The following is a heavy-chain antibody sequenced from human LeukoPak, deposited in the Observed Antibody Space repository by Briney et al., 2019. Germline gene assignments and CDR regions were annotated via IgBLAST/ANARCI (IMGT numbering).Heavy chain of an antibody. V-gene: IGHV4-59*01. CDR3: ARLSSSWPYYYYYYGMDV. Sequence: PSETLSLTCTVSGGSISSYYWSWIRQPPGKGLEWIGYIYYSGSTNYNPSLKSRVTISVDTSKNQFSLKLSSVTAADTAVYYCARLSSSWPYYYYYYGMDVWGQGTTVTVSS. CDR1: GGSISSYY. CDR2: IYYSGST. J-gene: IGHJ6*02. D-gene: IGHD6-13*01.